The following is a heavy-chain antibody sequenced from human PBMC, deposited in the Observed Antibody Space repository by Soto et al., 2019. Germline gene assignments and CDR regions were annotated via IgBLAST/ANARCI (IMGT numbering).Heavy chain of an antibody. J-gene: IGHJ4*02. CDR1: GGSFTSNNW. CDR2: IYRTGST. CDR3: ASRDPGTSVDY. D-gene: IGHD1-7*01. V-gene: IGHV4-4*02. Sequence: PSETLSLTCAVSGGSFTSNNWWTWVRQPPGQGLEWIGEIYRTGSTNYNPSLKSRGTISLDKSANQFSLKVTSPTTADTAAYYYASRDPGTSVDYWGQGTLVTVSS.